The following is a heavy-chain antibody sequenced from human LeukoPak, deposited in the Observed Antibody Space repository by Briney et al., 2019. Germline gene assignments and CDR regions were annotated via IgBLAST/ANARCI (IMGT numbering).Heavy chain of an antibody. CDR3: AGSSGWYNWFDP. CDR2: IYFSGTT. V-gene: IGHV4-39*07. J-gene: IGHJ5*02. CDR1: GGSVSSSSYY. D-gene: IGHD6-19*01. Sequence: SETLSLTCTVSGGSVSSSSYYWEWIRQPPGKGLEWIGKIYFSGTTHYNPSLESRVNIPVDTSKNHFSLRLSSVIAADTAVYYCAGSSGWYNWFDPWGQGTLVTVSS.